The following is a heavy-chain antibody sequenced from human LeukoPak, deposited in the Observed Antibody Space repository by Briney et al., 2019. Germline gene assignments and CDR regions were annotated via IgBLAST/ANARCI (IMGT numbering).Heavy chain of an antibody. CDR3: ARVDYGDYVPYFDY. J-gene: IGHJ4*02. CDR2: INHSGST. CDR1: GGSFSGYY. V-gene: IGHV4-34*01. Sequence: PSETLSLTCAVYGGSFSGYYWSWIRQPPGKGLEWIGEINHSGSTNYNPSLKSRVTISVDTSKNQFSLKLSSVTAADTAVYYCARVDYGDYVPYFDYWGQGTLVTVSS. D-gene: IGHD4-17*01.